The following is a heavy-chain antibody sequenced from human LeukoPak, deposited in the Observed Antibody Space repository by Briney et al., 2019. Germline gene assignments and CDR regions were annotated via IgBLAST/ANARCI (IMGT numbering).Heavy chain of an antibody. CDR3: ARDGWDGSPYFDL. Sequence: PSETLSLTCTVSGGSISSYYWSWIRQPPGKGLEWIGYIYHSGSTYYNPSLKSRVTISVDRSKNQFSLKLSSVTAADTAVYYCARDGWDGSPYFDLWGRGTLVTVSS. J-gene: IGHJ2*01. D-gene: IGHD1-26*01. V-gene: IGHV4-59*12. CDR2: IYHSGST. CDR1: GGSISSYY.